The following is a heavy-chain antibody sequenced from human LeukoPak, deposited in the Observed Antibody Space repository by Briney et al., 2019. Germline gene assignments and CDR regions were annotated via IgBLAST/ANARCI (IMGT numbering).Heavy chain of an antibody. CDR2: IIPIFGTA. V-gene: IGHV1-69*05. J-gene: IGHJ6*03. Sequence: GASVKVSCKVSGGTFSSYAISWVRQAPGQGLEWMGGIIPIFGTANYAQKFQGRVTITTDESTSTAYMELSSLRSEDTAVYYCARGSEVTIFGVVHYMDVWGKGTTVTVSS. CDR3: ARGSEVTIFGVVHYMDV. CDR1: GGTFSSYA. D-gene: IGHD3-3*01.